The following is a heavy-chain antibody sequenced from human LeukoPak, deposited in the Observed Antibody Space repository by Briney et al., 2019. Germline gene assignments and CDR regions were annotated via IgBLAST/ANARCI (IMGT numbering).Heavy chain of an antibody. CDR1: GFTFSSYW. Sequence: SGGSLRLSCAGSGFTFSSYWMSWVRQAPGKGLEWVANIKEDGSEKYYVDSVKGRFTISRDNAKNSMYLQMNSLRAEDTAVYDCAGRIFDIWGQGTMVTVSS. D-gene: IGHD1-26*01. CDR3: AGRIFDI. V-gene: IGHV3-7*01. J-gene: IGHJ3*02. CDR2: IKEDGSEK.